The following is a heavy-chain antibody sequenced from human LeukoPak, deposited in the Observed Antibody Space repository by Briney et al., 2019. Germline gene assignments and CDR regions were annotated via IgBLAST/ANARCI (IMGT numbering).Heavy chain of an antibody. CDR3: RQGWRGSGESLHYYGMDV. D-gene: IGHD3-10*01. J-gene: IGHJ6*02. V-gene: IGHV4-39*07. Sequence: SETLSLTCTVSGGSISSSSYYWGWIRQPPGKGLEWIGSIYYSGSTYYNPSLKSRVTISVDTSKNQFSLKLSSVTAADTAVYYCRQGWRGSGESLHYYGMDVWGQGTTVTVSS. CDR2: IYYSGST. CDR1: GGSISSSSYY.